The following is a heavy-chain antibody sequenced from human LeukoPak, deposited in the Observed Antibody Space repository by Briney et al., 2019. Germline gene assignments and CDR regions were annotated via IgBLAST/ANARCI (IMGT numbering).Heavy chain of an antibody. J-gene: IGHJ4*02. V-gene: IGHV1-8*01. D-gene: IGHD3-16*01. CDR3: AHWGHPNRGFDY. CDR2: MNPNSGNT. Sequence: ASVKVSCKASGYTFTSYDINWVRQATGQGLEWMGWMNPNSGNTGYAQKFQGRVTMTRNTSISTAYMELSSLRSEDTAVYYCAHWGHPNRGFDYWGQGTLVTVSS. CDR1: GYTFTSYD.